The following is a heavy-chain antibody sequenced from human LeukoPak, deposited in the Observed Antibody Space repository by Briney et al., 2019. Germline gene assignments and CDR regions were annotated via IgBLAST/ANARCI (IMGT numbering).Heavy chain of an antibody. CDR2: ISGSGGSI. J-gene: IGHJ4*02. CDR3: AKLRGPTSGAPDY. V-gene: IGHV3-23*01. D-gene: IGHD1-1*01. CDR1: GFTFSSYA. Sequence: GGSLRLPCAASGFTFSSYAMTWVRQAPGKGLEWVSGISGSGGSIYYADSVKGRFTISRDNSKNTLYLQMNSLRAEDTALYYCAKLRGPTSGAPDYWGQGTLVAVSS.